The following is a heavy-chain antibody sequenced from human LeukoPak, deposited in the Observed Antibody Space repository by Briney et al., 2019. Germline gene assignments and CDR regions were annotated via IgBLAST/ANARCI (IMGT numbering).Heavy chain of an antibody. CDR1: GFTFSDYG. D-gene: IGHD6-13*01. J-gene: IGHJ4*02. V-gene: IGHV3-30*02. CDR3: AKDKGYSSSWEELDY. Sequence: PGGSLRLSCAASGFTFSDYGMHWVRQAPGKGLEWVAFMRYDGRSKYFADSVKGRFTISRDNSKKTLYLQMNSLRAEDTALYYCAKDKGYSSSWEELDYWGQGTLVTVSS. CDR2: MRYDGRSK.